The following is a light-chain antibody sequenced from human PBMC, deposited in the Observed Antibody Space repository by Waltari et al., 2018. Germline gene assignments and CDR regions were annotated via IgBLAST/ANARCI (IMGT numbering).Light chain of an antibody. V-gene: IGKV3-11*01. CDR1: PTVRSY. CDR2: DAS. CDR3: QQRSNWPYT. J-gene: IGKJ2*01. Sequence: CRASPTVRSYLAWYQQRPGQTPRLLIFDASSRATGISAKFSGSGSGTDFTLTVSNLEPEDFAVYYCQQRSNWPYTFGQGTRVEIK.